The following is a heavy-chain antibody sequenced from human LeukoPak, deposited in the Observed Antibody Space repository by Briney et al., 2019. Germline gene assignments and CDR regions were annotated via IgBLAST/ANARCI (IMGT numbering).Heavy chain of an antibody. J-gene: IGHJ4*02. D-gene: IGHD3-10*01. V-gene: IGHV4-4*07. CDR2: VYSSGNT. Sequence: SETLSLTCTVSSGSISSYFWSWLRQPAGKGLEWIGRVYSSGNTNYNPSLKSRVTMSVDTSKNQFSLKLNSLTTADTAVYYFARAIPGGSGTFDYWGQGTLVTVSS. CDR1: SGSISSYF. CDR3: ARAIPGGSGTFDY.